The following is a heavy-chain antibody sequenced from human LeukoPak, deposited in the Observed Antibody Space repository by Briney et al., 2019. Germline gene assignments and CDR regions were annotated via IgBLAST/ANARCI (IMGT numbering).Heavy chain of an antibody. J-gene: IGHJ4*02. V-gene: IGHV5-51*01. Sequence: GESLKISCQGSGYSFATHWIGWVRQMPGKGLEWMGIIYPGDSDTRYSPSFQGQVTISADKSISTAYLQWSSLKASDTAMYYRARRPIDTYKLDYWGQGTLVIVSS. CDR3: ARRPIDTYKLDY. D-gene: IGHD1-14*01. CDR2: IYPGDSDT. CDR1: GYSFATHW.